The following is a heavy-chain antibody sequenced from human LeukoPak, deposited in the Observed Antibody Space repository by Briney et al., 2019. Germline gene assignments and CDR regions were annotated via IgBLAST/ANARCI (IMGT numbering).Heavy chain of an antibody. CDR3: ARELSHDSIYI. CDR1: GGSISSGGYY. J-gene: IGHJ3*02. Sequence: PSETLSLTCTVSGGSISSGGYYWSWIRQHPGKGLEWIGYIYYSGSTYYNPSLKSRVTISVDTSKNQFSLKLSSVTAADTPVYYCARELSHDSIYISGEGTIVTPSS. V-gene: IGHV4-31*03. D-gene: IGHD3-16*02. CDR2: IYYSGST.